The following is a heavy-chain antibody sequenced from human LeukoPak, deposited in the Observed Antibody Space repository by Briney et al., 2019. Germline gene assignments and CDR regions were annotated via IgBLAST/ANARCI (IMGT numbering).Heavy chain of an antibody. V-gene: IGHV1-2*02. J-gene: IGHJ3*02. Sequence: ASVKVSCKASGYTFTGYYMNWVRQAPGQGLEWMGWINPNSGVTNYAQKFQGRVTMTRDTSITTAYMELSRLRSDDTAVYYCARMIPQYFGSGSYDAFDIWGQGTMVTVSS. CDR1: GYTFTGYY. D-gene: IGHD3-10*01. CDR2: INPNSGVT. CDR3: ARMIPQYFGSGSYDAFDI.